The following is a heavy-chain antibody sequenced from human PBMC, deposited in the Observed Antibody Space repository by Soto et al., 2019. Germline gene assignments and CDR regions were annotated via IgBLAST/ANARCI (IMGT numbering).Heavy chain of an antibody. CDR2: RWYDGNNK. J-gene: IGHJ4*02. CDR1: GFTFSNYG. CDR3: ARGLHSLFDY. D-gene: IGHD2-21*01. Sequence: GGSLRLSCAASGFTFSNYGMHWVRQAPGKGLEWVAVRWYDGNNKYYADSVKGRFTISRDNSNNTLYVQMTSLRAEDTAVYYCARGLHSLFDYWGQGTLVTVSS. V-gene: IGHV3-33*01.